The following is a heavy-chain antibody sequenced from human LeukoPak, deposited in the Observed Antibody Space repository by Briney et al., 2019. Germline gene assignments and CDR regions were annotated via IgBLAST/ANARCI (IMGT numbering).Heavy chain of an antibody. Sequence: GGSLRLPCTVSGFTFSSYWMHWVRQGPGRGWGWVSVIYSGGSTYYADSVKGRFTISRDNSKNTLYLQMNSLRAEDTAVYYCARTIGGGSSWYLDYWGQGTLVTVSS. CDR1: GFTFSSYW. V-gene: IGHV3-66*01. CDR3: ARTIGGGSSWYLDY. D-gene: IGHD6-13*01. J-gene: IGHJ4*02. CDR2: IYSGGST.